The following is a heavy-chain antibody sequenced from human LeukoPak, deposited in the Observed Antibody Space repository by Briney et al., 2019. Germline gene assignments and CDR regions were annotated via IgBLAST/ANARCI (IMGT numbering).Heavy chain of an antibody. CDR1: GFTFSTYS. D-gene: IGHD3-10*01. CDR2: IRYDGSNK. Sequence: GGSLRLSCAASGFTFSTYSMNWVRQAPGKGLEWVAFIRYDGSNKYYADSVKGRFTISRDNSKNTLYLQMNSLRAEDTAVYYCAKDPGSGSYFDYWGQGTLVTVSS. J-gene: IGHJ4*02. V-gene: IGHV3-30*02. CDR3: AKDPGSGSYFDY.